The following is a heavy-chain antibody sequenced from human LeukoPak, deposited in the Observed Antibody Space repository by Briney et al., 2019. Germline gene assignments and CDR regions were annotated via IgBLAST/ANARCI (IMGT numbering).Heavy chain of an antibody. D-gene: IGHD2-2*03. CDR3: ARVDDLDAFDM. J-gene: IGHJ3*02. CDR1: GFTFSNHA. V-gene: IGHV3-30*04. CDR2: ISDDGSSK. Sequence: PGGSLRLSCVTSGFTFSNHAMHWVRQGPGKGLEWVAVISDDGSSKFYADSVKGRLTISRDNSKNTLFLQINSLRPEDTAVYYCARVDDLDAFDMWGQGTLVTVSS.